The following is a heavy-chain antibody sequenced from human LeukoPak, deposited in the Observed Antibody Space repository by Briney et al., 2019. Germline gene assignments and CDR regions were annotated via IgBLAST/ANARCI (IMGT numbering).Heavy chain of an antibody. CDR2: IYYSGST. CDR3: ASRRIAAAGTGWFDP. CDR1: GGSISSYY. D-gene: IGHD6-13*01. Sequence: SETLSLTCTVSGGSISSYYCSCIRQPPGKGLEWIGYIYYSGSTNYNPSLKSRVTISVDTSKNQFSLKLSSATAADTAVYYCASRRIAAAGTGWFDPWGQGTLVTVSS. J-gene: IGHJ5*02. V-gene: IGHV4-59*08.